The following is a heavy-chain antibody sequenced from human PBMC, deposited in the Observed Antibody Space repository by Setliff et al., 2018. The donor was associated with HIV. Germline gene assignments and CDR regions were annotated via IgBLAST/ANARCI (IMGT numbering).Heavy chain of an antibody. CDR1: GFTFSSYS. J-gene: IGHJ4*02. D-gene: IGHD2-2*01. V-gene: IGHV3-48*01. CDR3: AKEGTSGWVLIDY. CDR2: ISSSSSTI. Sequence: GGSLRLSCAASGFTFSSYSMNWVRQAPGKGLEWVSYISSSSSTIYYADSVKGRFTISRDKSTNTLYLQMNSLRLEDTAVYYCAKEGTSGWVLIDYWGQGTLVTVSS.